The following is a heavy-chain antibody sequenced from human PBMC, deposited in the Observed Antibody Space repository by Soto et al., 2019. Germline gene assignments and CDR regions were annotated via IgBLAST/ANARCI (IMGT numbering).Heavy chain of an antibody. CDR1: GGSFSGYY. J-gene: IGHJ6*02. V-gene: IGHV4-34*01. CDR3: ERRPRAAPYYYYYYGMDV. Sequence: SETLSLTCAVYGGSFSGYYWSWIRQPPGKGLEWIGYINHSGSTNYNPSLKSRVTISVDTSKNQFSLKLSSVTAADTAVYYCERRPRAAPYYYYYYGMDVWGQGTTVTVSS. CDR2: INHSGST. D-gene: IGHD2-15*01.